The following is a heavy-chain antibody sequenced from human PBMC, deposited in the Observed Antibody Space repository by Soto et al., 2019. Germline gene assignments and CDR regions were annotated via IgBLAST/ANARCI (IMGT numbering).Heavy chain of an antibody. CDR2: ISAYNGNT. V-gene: IGHV1-18*01. Sequence: ASVKVSCKASGYTFTSYGISWVRQAPGQGLEWMGWISAYNGNTNYAQKLQGRVTMTTDTSTSTAYMELRSLRSDDTAVYYCARGPYSSGWNKDFDYWGQGTLVTVSS. D-gene: IGHD6-19*01. CDR1: GYTFTSYG. CDR3: ARGPYSSGWNKDFDY. J-gene: IGHJ4*02.